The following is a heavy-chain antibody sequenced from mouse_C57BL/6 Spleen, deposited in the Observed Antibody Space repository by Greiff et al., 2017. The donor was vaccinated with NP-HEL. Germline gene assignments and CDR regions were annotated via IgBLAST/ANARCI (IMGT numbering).Heavy chain of an antibody. V-gene: IGHV5-9-1*02. CDR2: ISSGGDYI. J-gene: IGHJ3*01. D-gene: IGHD6-5*01. Sequence: EVHLVESGEGLVKPGGSLKLSCAASGFTFSSYAMSWVRQTPEKRLEWVAYISSGGDYIYYADTVKGRFTISRDNARNTLYLQMSSLKSEDTAMYYCTRDAGLKFAYWGQGTLVTVSA. CDR3: TRDAGLKFAY. CDR1: GFTFSSYA.